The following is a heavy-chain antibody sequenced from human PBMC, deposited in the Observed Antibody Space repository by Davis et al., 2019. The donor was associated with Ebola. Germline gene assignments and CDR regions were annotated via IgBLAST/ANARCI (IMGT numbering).Heavy chain of an antibody. J-gene: IGHJ5*02. CDR1: GFSFSVYA. Sequence: GESLKISCAASGFSFSVYAMSWVRQAPGKGLEWVSSITSRGDITYYVDSVKGRFTISRDNSKNTLYLQMNSLRADDTAVYYCAKGQVTVAWGGDWFDPWGQGTLVTVSS. CDR2: ITSRGDIT. D-gene: IGHD6-19*01. CDR3: AKGQVTVAWGGDWFDP. V-gene: IGHV3-23*01.